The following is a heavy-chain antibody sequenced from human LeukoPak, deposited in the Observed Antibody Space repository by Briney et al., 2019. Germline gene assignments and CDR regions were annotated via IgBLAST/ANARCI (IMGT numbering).Heavy chain of an antibody. CDR2: IVVGSGNT. CDR1: GFTFTSSA. D-gene: IGHD3-9*01. Sequence: GASVKVACKASGFTFTSSAMQWVRQARGQPLDWIGWIVVGSGNTNYAQKCQERVTITRDMSTSTDYMELSSVRSEDTAVYYRAAAPTKKYDILNNDGFDIWGQGTMLTVSS. J-gene: IGHJ3*02. V-gene: IGHV1-58*02. CDR3: AAAPTKKYDILNNDGFDI.